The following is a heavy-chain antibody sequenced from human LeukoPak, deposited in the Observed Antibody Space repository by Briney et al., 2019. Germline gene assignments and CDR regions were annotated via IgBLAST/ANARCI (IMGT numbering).Heavy chain of an antibody. J-gene: IGHJ4*02. CDR3: ARYNSGYFDY. CDR1: GFIFTAYG. CDR2: IWYDGTNK. Sequence: GGSLRLSCAASGFIFTAYGMHWVRQAPGKGLEWVAIIWYDGTNKYYADSAKGRFTISRDNSKNTLYLQMNSLRAEDTAVYYCARYNSGYFDYWGQGTLVTVSS. V-gene: IGHV3-33*01. D-gene: IGHD6-19*01.